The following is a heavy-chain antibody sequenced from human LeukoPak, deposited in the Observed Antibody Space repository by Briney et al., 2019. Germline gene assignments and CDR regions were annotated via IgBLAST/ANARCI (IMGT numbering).Heavy chain of an antibody. D-gene: IGHD3-3*01. CDR1: GFSFSTYS. V-gene: IGHV3-48*01. CDR3: ARVAESTWSGYFKGDFDI. CDR2: ISNTSDTI. Sequence: GGSLRLSCAASGFSFSTYSMNWVRQAPGKGREGSSYISNTSDTIYYADSVKGRFTISRDNAKNTLYLQMNSLRAEDTAVDYGARVAESTWSGYFKGDFDIWGQGTMVTVSS. J-gene: IGHJ3*02.